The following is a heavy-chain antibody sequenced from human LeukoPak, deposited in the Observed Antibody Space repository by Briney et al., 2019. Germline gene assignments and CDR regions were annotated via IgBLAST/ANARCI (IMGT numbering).Heavy chain of an antibody. V-gene: IGHV3-74*01. CDR3: ARGGDSSYYGDY. CDR1: GFTFSSHW. J-gene: IGHJ4*02. D-gene: IGHD3-22*01. CDR2: INSDGSGT. Sequence: PGGSLRLSCATSGFTFSSHWMHWVRQAPGKGLVWVSRINSDGSGTSYADSVKGRFTISRDNSKNTLYLQMNSLRAEDTAVYYCARGGDSSYYGDYWGQGTLVTVSS.